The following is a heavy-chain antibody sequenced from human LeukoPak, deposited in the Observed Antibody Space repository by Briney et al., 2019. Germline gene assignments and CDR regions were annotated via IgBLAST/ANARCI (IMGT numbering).Heavy chain of an antibody. J-gene: IGHJ6*02. D-gene: IGHD2-8*01. Sequence: ASVTVSCKASGYTFSSSGISWVRQAPGQGLEWMGWISAYNGNTNYAQKFQGRATMTTETSTSTAYMELRSLRSDDTAVYYCARDVRHVLEDLGYYGLDVWGQGTTVTVSS. V-gene: IGHV1-18*01. CDR1: GYTFSSSG. CDR2: ISAYNGNT. CDR3: ARDVRHVLEDLGYYGLDV.